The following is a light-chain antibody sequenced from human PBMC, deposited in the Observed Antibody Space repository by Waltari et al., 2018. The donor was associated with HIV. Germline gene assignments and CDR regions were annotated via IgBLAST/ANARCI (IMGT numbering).Light chain of an antibody. CDR2: AAS. V-gene: IGKV1-39*01. CDR3: QQSYSTPLT. CDR1: QSIDNY. Sequence: IQMTQSPSSLSAYVGDSATITCRASQSIDNYLSWYQQKPAQAPKLLNYAASNLQRGVSSRFSGSGSGTDFTLTISALRPEDFATYYCQQSYSTPLTFGGGTKVVI. J-gene: IGKJ4*01.